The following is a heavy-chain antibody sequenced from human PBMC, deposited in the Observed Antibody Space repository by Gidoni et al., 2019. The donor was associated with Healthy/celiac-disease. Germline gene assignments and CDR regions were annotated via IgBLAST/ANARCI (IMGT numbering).Heavy chain of an antibody. J-gene: IGHJ4*02. Sequence: EVQLVESGGGLVQPGRSLRLSFAASGFSFDDYAMHWGRQAPGKGLEWVSGISWNSGSIGYADSVKGRFTISRDNAKNSLYLQMNSLRADDTALYYCAKTWKAAAGTGLDYWGQGTLVTVSS. V-gene: IGHV3-9*01. CDR3: AKTWKAAAGTGLDY. CDR1: GFSFDDYA. D-gene: IGHD6-13*01. CDR2: ISWNSGSI.